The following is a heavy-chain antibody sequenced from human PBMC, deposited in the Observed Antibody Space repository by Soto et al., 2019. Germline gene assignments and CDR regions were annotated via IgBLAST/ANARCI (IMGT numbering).Heavy chain of an antibody. D-gene: IGHD6-13*01. V-gene: IGHV3-30-3*01. Sequence: QVQLVESGGGVVQPGRSLRLSCAASGFSFSSYAMHWVRQAPGKGLEWVALISYDRSNKYYADSVKGRFTISRHNSKNTLYLQMNSLRTEDTAVYYCAKGGLAAAGTWEGTFDYWGQGTLVTVSS. CDR1: GFSFSSYA. CDR2: ISYDRSNK. J-gene: IGHJ4*02. CDR3: AKGGLAAAGTWEGTFDY.